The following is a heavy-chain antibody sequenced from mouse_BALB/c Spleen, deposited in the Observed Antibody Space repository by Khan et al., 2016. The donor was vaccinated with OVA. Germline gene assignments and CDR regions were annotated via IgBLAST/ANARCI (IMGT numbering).Heavy chain of an antibody. J-gene: IGHJ3*01. CDR1: GFTFSTYG. Sequence: EVQLQESGGDLVKPGGSLKLSCAASGFTFSTYGMSWVRQTPDKRLEWVATVSTGGGSTYYPDSVKGRFTISRDNAKNTLYLQMSRLKSEDTAMFYCARLADYYGSEGFAYWGQGTLVTVSA. CDR3: ARLADYYGSEGFAY. D-gene: IGHD1-1*01. V-gene: IGHV5-6*01. CDR2: VSTGGGST.